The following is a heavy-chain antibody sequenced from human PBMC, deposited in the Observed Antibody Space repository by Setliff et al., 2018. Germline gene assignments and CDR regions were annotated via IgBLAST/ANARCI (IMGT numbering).Heavy chain of an antibody. D-gene: IGHD3-3*01. Sequence: SETLSLTCTVSGGSISSYYWSWIRQPAGKGLEWIGRIYTSGSTNYNPSLKSRVTMSVDTSKNQFSLKLSSVTAADTAVYYCAREFTRYYNFWSAHRYYMDVWGKGTTVTVSS. V-gene: IGHV4-4*07. J-gene: IGHJ6*03. CDR3: AREFTRYYNFWSAHRYYMDV. CDR1: GGSISSYY. CDR2: IYTSGST.